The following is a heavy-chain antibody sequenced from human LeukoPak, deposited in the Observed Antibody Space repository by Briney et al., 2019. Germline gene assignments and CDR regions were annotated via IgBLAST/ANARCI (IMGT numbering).Heavy chain of an antibody. CDR2: INDSGRT. V-gene: IGHV4-34*01. CDR1: GGSFSGYN. D-gene: IGHD1-1*01. J-gene: IGHJ4*02. Sequence: PSETLSLTCAVYGGSFSGYNWSWLRQSPEKGLEWIGEINDSGRTHYNPSLKSRVTISVDTAKYQFSLSLSSLTAADTAVYYCARGLDLEGLDYWGQGTLVTVSS. CDR3: ARGLDLEGLDY.